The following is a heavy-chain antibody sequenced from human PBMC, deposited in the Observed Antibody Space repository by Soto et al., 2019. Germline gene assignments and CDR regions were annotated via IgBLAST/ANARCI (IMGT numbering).Heavy chain of an antibody. D-gene: IGHD2-15*01. J-gene: IGHJ3*02. CDR2: IYPGNSDT. V-gene: IGHV5-51*01. CDR1: GEGFSIHW. Sequence: XESLKISCKDSGEGFSIHWVAWLRQMPGKGLEWVGIIYPGNSDTIYSPSFQGQVTISADTALSTTYLQWDTLKPSDTAMYFCASDSHCGGGNCPRGGFDRWGQGTMVTVSS. CDR3: ASDSHCGGGNCPRGGFDR.